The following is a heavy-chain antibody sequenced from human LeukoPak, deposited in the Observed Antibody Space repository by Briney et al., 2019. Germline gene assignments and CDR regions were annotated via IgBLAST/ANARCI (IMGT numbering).Heavy chain of an antibody. D-gene: IGHD3-10*01. Sequence: GGSLRLSCAASGFTVSRNYMSWVRQALGKGLEWVSGTSSSGRNTYYADSVKGRFTISRDNSKNTLFLQMNSLRAEDTAIYYCAKEGSPGFGDLYFYYMDVWGKGTTVTVSS. V-gene: IGHV3-23*01. J-gene: IGHJ6*03. CDR2: TSSSGRNT. CDR3: AKEGSPGFGDLYFYYMDV. CDR1: GFTVSRNY.